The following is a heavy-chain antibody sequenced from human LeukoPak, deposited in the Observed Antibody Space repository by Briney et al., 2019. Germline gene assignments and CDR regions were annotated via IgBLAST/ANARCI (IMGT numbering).Heavy chain of an antibody. V-gene: IGHV4-39*01. D-gene: IGHD3-10*01. CDR3: ARLSGYFDY. J-gene: IGHJ4*02. CDR1: GGSVGSTSYY. Sequence: SETLSLTCTVSGGSVGSTSYYWGWIRQSPGKGLKWIGTIYYSGNTYYNPSLRGRVTISVDTSKNQYSLKLTSVTAADTAVYYCARLSGYFDYWGQGTLVTVSS. CDR2: IYYSGNT.